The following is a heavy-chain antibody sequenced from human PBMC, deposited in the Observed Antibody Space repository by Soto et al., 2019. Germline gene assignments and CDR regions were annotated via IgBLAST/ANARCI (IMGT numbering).Heavy chain of an antibody. J-gene: IGHJ4*02. CDR2: IWYDGSNK. CDR1: GFTFSSYG. CDR3: ARDLRIAAAGTVGY. D-gene: IGHD6-13*01. Sequence: QVQLVESGGGVVQPGRSLRLCCAASGFTFSSYGMHWVRQAPGKGLEWVAVIWYDGSNKYYADSVKGRFTISRDNSKNTLYLQMNSLRAEDTAVYYCARDLRIAAAGTVGYWGQGTLVTVSS. V-gene: IGHV3-33*01.